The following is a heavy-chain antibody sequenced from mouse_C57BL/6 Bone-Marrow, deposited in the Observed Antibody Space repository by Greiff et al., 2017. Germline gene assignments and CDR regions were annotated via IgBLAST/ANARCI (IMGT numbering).Heavy chain of an antibody. J-gene: IGHJ4*01. V-gene: IGHV5-15*01. CDR1: GFTFSDYG. CDR3: ARHEATSMDY. D-gene: IGHD1-1*01. CDR2: ISNLAYSI. Sequence: EVHLVESGGGLVQPGGSLKLSCAASGFTFSDYGMAWVRQAPRKGPEWVAFISNLAYSIYYADTVTGRFTISRENAKNTLYLEMSSLRSEDTAMYYCARHEATSMDYWGQGTSVTVSS.